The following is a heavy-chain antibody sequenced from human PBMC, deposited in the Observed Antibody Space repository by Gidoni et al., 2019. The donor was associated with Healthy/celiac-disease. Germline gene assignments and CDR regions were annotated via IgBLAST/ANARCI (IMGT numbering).Heavy chain of an antibody. J-gene: IGHJ4*02. CDR1: GFTFSSYA. CDR3: AKASIRWNPLDY. Sequence: EVQLLESGGGLVQPGGSLTLSCAASGFTFSSYAMSWVRQAPGKGLEWVSASSGSGGRTYYADSVKGRCTISRDNSKNTLYLQMNSLRAEDTAVYYCAKASIRWNPLDYWGQGTLVTVSS. CDR2: SSGSGGRT. V-gene: IGHV3-23*01. D-gene: IGHD1-1*01.